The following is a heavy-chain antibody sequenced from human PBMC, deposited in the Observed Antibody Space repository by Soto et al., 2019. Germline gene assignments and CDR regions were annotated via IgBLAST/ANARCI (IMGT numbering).Heavy chain of an antibody. CDR3: AREGASGFGMDV. J-gene: IGHJ6*02. D-gene: IGHD1-26*01. Sequence: SETLSLTCNVSGGSIRSNYWSWIRQPAGKALEWIGRIYTSGTTNYNPSLKSRATKLIDTSKNQFSLILSSVTAADTGVYYCAREGASGFGMDVWGQGTTVTVSS. CDR2: IYTSGTT. CDR1: GGSIRSNY. V-gene: IGHV4-4*07.